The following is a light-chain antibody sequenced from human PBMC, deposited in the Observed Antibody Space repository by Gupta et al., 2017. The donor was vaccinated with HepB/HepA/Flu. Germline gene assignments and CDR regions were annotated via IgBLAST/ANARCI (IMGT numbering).Light chain of an antibody. CDR2: AAS. J-gene: IGKJ4*01. V-gene: IGKV1-16*02. CDR3: RQDKTYPFT. Sequence: DTQMTQSPSSLSASVGDRVTITCRASQGITKSLGWFQQKPGKTPKPLIYAASSLQGGVPSKFSGSGSGTDFTLTISSLQPEDFATYYCRQDKTYPFTYGGGTKVEIK. CDR1: QGITKS.